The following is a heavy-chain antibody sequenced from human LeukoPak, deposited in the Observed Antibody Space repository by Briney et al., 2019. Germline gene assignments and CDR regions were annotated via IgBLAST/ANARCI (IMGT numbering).Heavy chain of an antibody. Sequence: PGGSLRLSCAASGFTFSTYAMHWVRQAPGKGLEYVSAISTNGDSTYYADSVKGRFTISRDNSKNTLYLQMDSLRAEDTAVYYCARVVSARDISGWYDYWGQGTLVTVSS. D-gene: IGHD6-19*01. CDR1: GFTFSTYA. J-gene: IGHJ4*02. CDR2: ISTNGDST. V-gene: IGHV3-64*02. CDR3: ARVVSARDISGWYDY.